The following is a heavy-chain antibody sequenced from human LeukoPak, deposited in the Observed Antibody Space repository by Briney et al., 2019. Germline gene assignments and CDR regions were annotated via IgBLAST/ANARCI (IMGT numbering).Heavy chain of an antibody. V-gene: IGHV3-21*01. J-gene: IGHJ3*02. D-gene: IGHD1-26*01. CDR2: IGSSGSHI. CDR1: GFTFSSYS. CDR3: ARVGSGGTREDTFDI. Sequence: GGSLRLSCAASGFTFSSYSMNWVRQTPGKGLHWVSSIGSSGSHIYYADSVKGRFTISRDNAKNSLYLQMNSLRAEDTAVYYCARVGSGGTREDTFDIWGQGTMVTVSS.